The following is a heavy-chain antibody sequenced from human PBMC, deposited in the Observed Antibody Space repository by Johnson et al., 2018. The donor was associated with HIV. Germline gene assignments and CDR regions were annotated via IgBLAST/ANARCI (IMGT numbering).Heavy chain of an antibody. D-gene: IGHD1-7*01. Sequence: QVQLMESGGGLVKPGGSLRLSCAASGFTFSDYYMSWIRQPPGKGLEWVSYISSSASTIYYADSVRGRFAISRDNVKNSLYLQMNSLRAEDTALYYCARDTKVPRYNWNYGAFDIWGQGTMVTVSS. CDR3: ARDTKVPRYNWNYGAFDI. J-gene: IGHJ3*02. CDR1: GFTFSDYY. V-gene: IGHV3-11*04. CDR2: ISSSASTI.